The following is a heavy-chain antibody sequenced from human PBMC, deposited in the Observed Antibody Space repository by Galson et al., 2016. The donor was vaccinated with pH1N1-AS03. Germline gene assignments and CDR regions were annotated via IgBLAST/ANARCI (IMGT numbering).Heavy chain of an antibody. J-gene: IGHJ5*02. D-gene: IGHD6-13*01. CDR1: GFNFSASA. V-gene: IGHV3-73*01. CDR3: TRHPRRAAGGLGGFDP. Sequence: SLRLSCAASGFNFSASAMHWVRQTSGKGLEWIGRIRAKAYNYATGYDAPVRVRFTLSKDDSKNTAFLQMNSLKIEDTAVYYCTRHPRRAAGGLGGFDPWGQGTLVTVSS. CDR2: IRAKAYNYAT.